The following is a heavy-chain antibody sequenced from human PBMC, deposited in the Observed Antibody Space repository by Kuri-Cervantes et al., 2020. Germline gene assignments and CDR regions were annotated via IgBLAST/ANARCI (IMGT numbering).Heavy chain of an antibody. V-gene: IGHV1-2*02. CDR1: GYTFTGYY. CDR3: ARVIPPYDILTGSPTGA. D-gene: IGHD3-9*01. CDR2: INPNSGGT. J-gene: IGHJ5*02. Sequence: ASVKVSCKASGYTFTGYYMRWVRQAPGQGLEWMGWINPNSGGTNYAQKFQGRVTMTRDTSISTAYMELSRLRSDDTAVYYCARVIPPYDILTGSPTGAWGQGTLVTVSS.